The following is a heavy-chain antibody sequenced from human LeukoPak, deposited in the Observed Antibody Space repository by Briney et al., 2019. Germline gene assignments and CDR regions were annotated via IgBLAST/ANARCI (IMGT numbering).Heavy chain of an antibody. CDR2: ISGSGGST. CDR3: ATTNTYYDFWSGGYYYYHMDV. CDR1: GFTFSSYA. J-gene: IGHJ6*03. V-gene: IGHV3-23*01. Sequence: GGSLRLSCAASGFTFSSYAMSWVRQAPGKGLEWVSAISGSGGSTYYADSVKGRFAISRDNSKNTLYLQMNSLRAEDTAVYYCATTNTYYDFWSGGYYYYHMDVWGKGTTVTVSS. D-gene: IGHD3-3*01.